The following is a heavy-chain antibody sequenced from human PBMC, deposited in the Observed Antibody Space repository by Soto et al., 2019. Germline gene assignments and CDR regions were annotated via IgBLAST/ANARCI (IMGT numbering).Heavy chain of an antibody. CDR1: GFTFSSYW. V-gene: IGHV3-7*04. CDR3: ARFYYDSSGYLPSPYYYYYGMDV. D-gene: IGHD3-22*01. Sequence: GGSLRLSCAASGFTFSSYWMSWVRQAPGKGLEWVANIKQGGSEKYYVDSVKGQFTISRDNAKNSLYLQMNSLRAEDTAVYYCARFYYDSSGYLPSPYYYYYGMDVWGQGTTVTVSS. CDR2: IKQGGSEK. J-gene: IGHJ6*02.